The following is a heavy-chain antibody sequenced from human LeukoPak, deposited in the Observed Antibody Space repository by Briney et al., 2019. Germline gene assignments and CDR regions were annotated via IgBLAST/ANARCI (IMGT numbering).Heavy chain of an antibody. CDR2: IYYSGST. V-gene: IGHV4-59*01. CDR3: ARDIPGGFDP. D-gene: IGHD2-2*02. Sequence: PSETLSLTCTVSGGSISSYYWSWIRQPPGEGLEWIGYIYYSGSTNYNPSLKSRVTISVDTSKNQFSLKLSSVTAADTAVYYCARDIPGGFDPWGQGTLVTVSS. CDR1: GGSISSYY. J-gene: IGHJ5*02.